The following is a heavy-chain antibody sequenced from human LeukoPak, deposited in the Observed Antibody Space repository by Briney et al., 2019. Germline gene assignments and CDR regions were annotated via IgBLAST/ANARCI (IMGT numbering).Heavy chain of an antibody. D-gene: IGHD3-22*01. Sequence: ASVKVSCKASGYMFTGYYFHWVRQAPGQGLEWMGRINPNTGGTNYAQKFQGRVTLTRDTPISTVYMELSGLRSDDTAVYYYARDAAYYYDSSGSSWGQGTLVTVSS. CDR1: GYMFTGYY. CDR3: ARDAAYYYDSSGSS. V-gene: IGHV1-2*06. J-gene: IGHJ5*02. CDR2: INPNTGGT.